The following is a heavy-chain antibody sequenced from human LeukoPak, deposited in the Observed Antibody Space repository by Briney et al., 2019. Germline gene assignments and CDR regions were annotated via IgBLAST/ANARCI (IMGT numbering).Heavy chain of an antibody. J-gene: IGHJ4*02. CDR1: GFNLYSHA. D-gene: IGHD3-10*01. Sequence: GGSLRLSCATPGFNLYSHAMSWVRQAPGEGVEWVSAISGSGGSTYYADSVKGRFTISRDNSKNTLYLQMNSLRAEDTAVYYCAKDGSGSYYSNDWGQGTLVTVSS. CDR2: ISGSGGST. CDR3: AKDGSGSYYSND. V-gene: IGHV3-23*01.